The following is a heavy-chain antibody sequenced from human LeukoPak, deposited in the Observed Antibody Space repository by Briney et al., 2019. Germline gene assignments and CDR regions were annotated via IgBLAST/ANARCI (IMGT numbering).Heavy chain of an antibody. D-gene: IGHD3-10*01. CDR1: GCSINSGYY. CDR2: IYHSGST. J-gene: IGHJ6*03. Sequence: SETLSLTCTVSGCSINSGYYWGWIRQPPGKGVEWIGSIYHSGSTYYNPSLKSRVTISVDTSKNQFSLKLSSVTAADTAVYYCAREAPRDFPYYYYYYMDVWGKGTTVTVSS. CDR3: AREAPRDFPYYYYYYMDV. V-gene: IGHV4-38-2*02.